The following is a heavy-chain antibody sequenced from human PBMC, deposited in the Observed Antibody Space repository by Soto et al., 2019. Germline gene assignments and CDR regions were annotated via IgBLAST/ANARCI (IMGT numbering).Heavy chain of an antibody. V-gene: IGHV1-24*01. J-gene: IGHJ6*02. CDR1: GYTLTELS. CDR2: FDPEDGET. D-gene: IGHD3-3*01. CDR3: ATQSITIFGVVIPGMDV. Sequence: ASVKVSCKVSGYTLTELSMHWVRQAPGKGLEGMGGFDPEDGETIYAQKFQGRVTMTEDTSTDTAYMELSSLRSEDTAVYYCATQSITIFGVVIPGMDVWGQGTTVTVSS.